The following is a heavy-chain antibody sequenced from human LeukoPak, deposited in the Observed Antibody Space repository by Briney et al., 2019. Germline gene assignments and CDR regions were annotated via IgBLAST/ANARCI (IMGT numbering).Heavy chain of an antibody. J-gene: IGHJ4*02. D-gene: IGHD3-10*01. Sequence: PGGSLRLSCAASGFTFSNAWMSWVRQAPGKGLERVGRIKSKTDGGTTDYAAPVKGRFTISRDDLKNTLYLQMNSLKTEDTAVYYCTTEGSQAYYYGSGSYYNVGSFDYWGQGTLVTVSS. CDR1: GFTFSNAW. V-gene: IGHV3-15*01. CDR2: IKSKTDGGTT. CDR3: TTEGSQAYYYGSGSYYNVGSFDY.